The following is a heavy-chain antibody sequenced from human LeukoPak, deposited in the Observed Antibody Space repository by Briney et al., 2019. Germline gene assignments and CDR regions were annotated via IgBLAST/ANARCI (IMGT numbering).Heavy chain of an antibody. D-gene: IGHD2-15*01. CDR1: GYSINNYW. Sequence: GESLKISCKGSGYSINNYWIGWVRQMPGKGLEWMGIIYPADSDIRYSPSFQGQVTISADKSISTAYLQWSSLKTSDTAMYYCARQEYCSGGSCYTWFDPWGQGTLVIVSS. J-gene: IGHJ5*02. CDR3: ARQEYCSGGSCYTWFDP. CDR2: IYPADSDI. V-gene: IGHV5-51*01.